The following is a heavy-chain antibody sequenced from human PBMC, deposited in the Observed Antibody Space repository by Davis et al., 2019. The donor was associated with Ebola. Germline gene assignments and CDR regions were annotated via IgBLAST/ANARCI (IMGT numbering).Heavy chain of an antibody. D-gene: IGHD3-16*01. J-gene: IGHJ6*02. CDR2: ISYDGSNK. V-gene: IGHV3-30-3*01. CDR1: GFTFSSYA. CDR3: ARDRDYLWGDYSYYGMDV. Sequence: PGGSLGLSCAASGFTFSSYAMHWVRQAPGKGLEWVAVISYDGSNKYYADSVKGRFTISRDNSKNTLYLQMNSLRAEDTAVYYCARDRDYLWGDYSYYGMDVWGQGTTVTVSS.